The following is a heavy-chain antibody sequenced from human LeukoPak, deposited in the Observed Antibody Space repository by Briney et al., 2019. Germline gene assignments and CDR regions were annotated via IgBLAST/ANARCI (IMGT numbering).Heavy chain of an antibody. Sequence: SETLSLTCTVSGGSISSHYWSWIRQPPGKGLEWIGYIYYSGSTNYNPSLKSRVTISVDTSKNQFSLKLSSVTAADTAVYYRARKAGYCSSTSCHPFDYWGQGTLVTVSS. CDR1: GGSISSHY. J-gene: IGHJ4*02. D-gene: IGHD2-2*03. V-gene: IGHV4-59*11. CDR2: IYYSGST. CDR3: ARKAGYCSSTSCHPFDY.